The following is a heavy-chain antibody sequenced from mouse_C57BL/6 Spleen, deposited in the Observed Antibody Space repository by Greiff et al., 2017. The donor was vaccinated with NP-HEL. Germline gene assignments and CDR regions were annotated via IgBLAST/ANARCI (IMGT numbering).Heavy chain of an antibody. Sequence: QVQLQQPGAELVRPGTSVKLSCKASGYTFTSYWMHWVKQRPGQGLEWIGVIDPSDSYTNYNQKFKGKATLTVDTSSSTAYMQLSSLTSEDSAVSYCESRGYGNYGGVYWGQGTTLTVSS. CDR2: IDPSDSYT. V-gene: IGHV1-59*01. D-gene: IGHD2-10*02. J-gene: IGHJ2*01. CDR1: GYTFTSYW. CDR3: ESRGYGNYGGVY.